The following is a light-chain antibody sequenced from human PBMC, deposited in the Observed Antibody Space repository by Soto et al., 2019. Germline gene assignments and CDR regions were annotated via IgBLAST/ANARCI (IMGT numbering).Light chain of an antibody. CDR2: LGS. CDR3: MQALQTPLT. J-gene: IGKJ4*01. CDR1: QSLLHSNGYNY. Sequence: IVVTQSRLSLPVTPGEPSFISCMPSQSLLHSNGYNYLDWYLQKPGQSPQLLIYLGSNRASGVPDRFSGSGSGTEFTLKIGRVEAEDAGVYYCMQALQTPLTFAGGSKV. V-gene: IGKV2-28*01.